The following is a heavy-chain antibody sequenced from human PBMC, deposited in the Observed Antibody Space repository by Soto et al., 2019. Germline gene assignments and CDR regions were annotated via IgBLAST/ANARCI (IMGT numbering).Heavy chain of an antibody. CDR3: ARADMIVLDQTYFGLDV. J-gene: IGHJ6*02. Sequence: QVQLVQSGAEVKKPGSSVKVSCKASGGTFSSYSISWVRQAPGQGLEWMGRIIPVLGIANYAQKLQGRVTISADKSTSTAYMELSSLRTEDTAMYYCARADMIVLDQTYFGLDVWGQGTTVTVSS. V-gene: IGHV1-69*02. CDR2: IIPVLGIA. D-gene: IGHD2-2*02. CDR1: GGTFSSYS.